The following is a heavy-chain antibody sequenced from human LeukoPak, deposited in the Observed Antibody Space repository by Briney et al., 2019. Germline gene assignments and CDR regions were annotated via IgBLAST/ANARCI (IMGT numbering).Heavy chain of an antibody. V-gene: IGHV3-33*01. Sequence: PGGSLRLSCAASGFTFSSYGMHWVRQAPGKGLEWVAVIWYDGSNKYYADSVKGRFTISRDNSKNTLYLQMNSLRAEDTAVYYCARGHIRYNWNSWAFDIWGQGTMVTASS. CDR1: GFTFSSYG. CDR2: IWYDGSNK. D-gene: IGHD1-7*01. CDR3: ARGHIRYNWNSWAFDI. J-gene: IGHJ3*02.